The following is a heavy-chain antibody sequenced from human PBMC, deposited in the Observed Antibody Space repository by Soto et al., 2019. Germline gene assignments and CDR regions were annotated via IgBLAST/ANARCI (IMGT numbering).Heavy chain of an antibody. Sequence: ASVKVSCKASGYTFSNDGINWVRQAPGQGLEWMGWISAYNGNTEYAQNFQGRVTMTTDTSTRTAYMELRSLRSDDTAVYSCARGGPTSADDYYGIDVWCLGSXVTVSS. J-gene: IGHJ6*02. CDR1: GYTFSNDG. CDR2: ISAYNGNT. D-gene: IGHD3-10*01. V-gene: IGHV1-18*01. CDR3: ARGGPTSADDYYGIDV.